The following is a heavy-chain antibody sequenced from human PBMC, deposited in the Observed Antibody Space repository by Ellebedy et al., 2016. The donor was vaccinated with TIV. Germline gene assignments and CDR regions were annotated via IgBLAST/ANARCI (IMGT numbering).Heavy chain of an antibody. CDR3: ARDRLSGLGGGGVDV. CDR1: GYTFTRYY. Sequence: AASVKVSCKASGYTFTRYYMHWVRQAPGQGLEWMGLTNPSDGSTSYAQKFPGRVTMTRDTSTNTVSMELSSLRSDDTAVYYCARDRLSGLGGGGVDVWGQGTTVTVSS. CDR2: TNPSDGST. V-gene: IGHV1-46*01. D-gene: IGHD3-10*01. J-gene: IGHJ6*02.